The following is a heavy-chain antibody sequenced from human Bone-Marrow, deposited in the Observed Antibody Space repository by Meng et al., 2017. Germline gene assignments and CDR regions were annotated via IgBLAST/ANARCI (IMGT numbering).Heavy chain of an antibody. Sequence: QVQLVESGGGVVQPGRSRRLSCAASGFSFSRYALHWIRQAPGEGLECVAVVSPDGSNGYYADSVNGRFTISRDNSKNTYYLQMNSLRSEDTAVYYCATGGAFYFDYWGQGALVTVSS. D-gene: IGHD4-17*01. J-gene: IGHJ4*02. CDR1: GFSFSRYA. CDR2: VSPDGSNG. V-gene: IGHV3-30-3*01. CDR3: ATGGAFYFDY.